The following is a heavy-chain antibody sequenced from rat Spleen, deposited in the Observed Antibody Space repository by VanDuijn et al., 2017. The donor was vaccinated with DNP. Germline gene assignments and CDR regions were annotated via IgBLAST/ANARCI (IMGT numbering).Heavy chain of an antibody. V-gene: IGHV5S13*01. D-gene: IGHD5-1*01. CDR1: GFTFNNYG. CDR2: ISSGVGNT. Sequence: EVQLVESGGGFVQPGRSLKLSCAASGFTFNNYGMAWVRQAPTKGLEWVASISSGVGNTYCRDSVKGRFTISRDNAENTVYLQMNSLRSEDTATYYCAKLANWEDYFDYWGQGVLVTVSS. J-gene: IGHJ2*01. CDR3: AKLANWEDYFDY.